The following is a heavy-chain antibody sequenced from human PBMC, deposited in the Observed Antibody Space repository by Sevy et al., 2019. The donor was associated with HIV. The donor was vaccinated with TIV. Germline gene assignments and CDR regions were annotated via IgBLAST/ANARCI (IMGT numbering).Heavy chain of an antibody. J-gene: IGHJ4*02. CDR1: GGSISSNY. D-gene: IGHD5-18*01. CDR2: IYSSGSS. Sequence: SETLSLTCTVSGGSISSNYWSWIRQPPGKGLEWIGYIYSSGSSYKPSLKSRVSISMDTSKNQFSLKLNSVTAADTAVYYCARCSGYSYGDFDYWGQGTLVTVSS. V-gene: IGHV4-59*01. CDR3: ARCSGYSYGDFDY.